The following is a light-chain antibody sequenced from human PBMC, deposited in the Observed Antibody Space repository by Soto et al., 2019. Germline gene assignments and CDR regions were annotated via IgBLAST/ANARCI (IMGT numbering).Light chain of an antibody. CDR3: AAWDDSLNGYV. V-gene: IGLV1-44*01. Sequence: QLVLTQPPSASGTPGQRVTISCSGGSSNIGKNSVSWYQQLPGTAPKLLIYNNNQRPSGVSDRFSGSKSGTSASLAISGLQSEDDADYYCAAWDDSLNGYVLGTGTKLTVL. CDR2: NNN. J-gene: IGLJ1*01. CDR1: SSNIGKNS.